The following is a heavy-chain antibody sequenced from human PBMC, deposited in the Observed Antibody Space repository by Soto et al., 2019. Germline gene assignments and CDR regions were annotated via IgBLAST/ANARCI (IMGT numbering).Heavy chain of an antibody. V-gene: IGHV4-31*03. D-gene: IGHD3-16*02. Sequence: QVQLQESGPGLVKPSQTLSLTCTLSGGSISGGDYYWSWIRHPPGKGLEWIGNIYYSGRTNYNTSLKRRRNISLDTSNNHFFLKLTSVTAADTAVYYCARMGLHLGEFSRNWFDPWGQGTLVTVSS. CDR2: IYYSGRT. J-gene: IGHJ5*02. CDR1: GGSISGGDYY. CDR3: ARMGLHLGEFSRNWFDP.